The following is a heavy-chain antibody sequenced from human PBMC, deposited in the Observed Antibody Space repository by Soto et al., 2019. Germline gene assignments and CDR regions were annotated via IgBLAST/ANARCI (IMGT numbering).Heavy chain of an antibody. J-gene: IGHJ4*02. CDR3: ARETSN. V-gene: IGHV3-53*01. Sequence: EVQLVESGGGLVQPGGSLRLSCAASGFTVSSNYMSWVRQAPGKGLEWVSVIYSGGSTYYADSGKGRFTISSNNSKNTLYLHMNSLRAAATAVYSCARETSNWGQGTLVTVSS. CDR2: IYSGGST. CDR1: GFTVSSNY.